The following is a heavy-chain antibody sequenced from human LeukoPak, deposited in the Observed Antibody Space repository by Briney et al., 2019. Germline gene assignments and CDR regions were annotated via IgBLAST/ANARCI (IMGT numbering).Heavy chain of an antibody. CDR3: ARDPTSLGVVAATRELFDY. J-gene: IGHJ4*02. CDR2: INHSGGST. V-gene: IGHV1-46*01. CDR1: GYTFTGYY. D-gene: IGHD2-15*01. Sequence: ASVKVSCKASGYTFTGYYMHWVRQAPGQGLEWMGIINHSGGSTSYAQKFQGRVTMTRDTSTSTVYMELSSLRSDDTAVYYCARDPTSLGVVAATRELFDYWGQGTLVTVSS.